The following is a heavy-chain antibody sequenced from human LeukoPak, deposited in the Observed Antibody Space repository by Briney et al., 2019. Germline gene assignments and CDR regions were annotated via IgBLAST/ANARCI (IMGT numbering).Heavy chain of an antibody. D-gene: IGHD2-2*01. CDR2: ISYDGSNK. CDR3: AKETLGYCSSTSCYGLDY. V-gene: IGHV3-30*18. CDR1: GFTFSSYG. J-gene: IGHJ4*02. Sequence: GGSLRLSCAASGFTFSSYGMHWVRQAPGKGLEGVVVISYDGSNKYYADCVKVRFTISRDNSKNTLYLQMNSLRAEDTAVYYCAKETLGYCSSTSCYGLDYWGQGTLVTVSS.